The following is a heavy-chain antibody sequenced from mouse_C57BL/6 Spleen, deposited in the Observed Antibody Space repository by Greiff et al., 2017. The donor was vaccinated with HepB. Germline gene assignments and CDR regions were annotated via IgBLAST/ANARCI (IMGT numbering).Heavy chain of an antibody. Sequence: EVMLVESEGGLVQPGSSMKLSCTASGFTFSDYYMAWVRQVPEKGLEWVANINYDGSSTYYLDSLKSRFIISRDNAKNILYLQMSSLKSEDTATYYCARDRGIYDGYPYAMDYWGQGTSVTVSS. CDR2: INYDGSST. J-gene: IGHJ4*01. CDR3: ARDRGIYDGYPYAMDY. V-gene: IGHV5-16*01. D-gene: IGHD2-3*01. CDR1: GFTFSDYY.